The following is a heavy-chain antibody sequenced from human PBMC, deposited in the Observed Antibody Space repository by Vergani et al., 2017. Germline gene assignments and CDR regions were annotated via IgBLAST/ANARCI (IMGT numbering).Heavy chain of an antibody. CDR3: ARHKEQLVPGNYYYYYYMDV. CDR2: IYYSGST. Sequence: VQLLESGGGSAQPGESLRLSCVASGFTFTAHGLNWVRQAPGKGLEWIGTIYYSGSTYYNPSLKSRVTISVDTSKNQFSLKLNSVTAADTAVYYCARHKEQLVPGNYYYYYYMDVWGKGTTVTVSS. V-gene: IGHV4-39*01. D-gene: IGHD6-13*01. J-gene: IGHJ6*03. CDR1: GFTFTAHG.